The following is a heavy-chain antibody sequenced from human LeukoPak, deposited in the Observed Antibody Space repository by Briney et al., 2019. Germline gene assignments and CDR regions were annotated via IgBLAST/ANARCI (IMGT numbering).Heavy chain of an antibody. V-gene: IGHV4-30-4*01. Sequence: PSETLSLTCTVSGGSISSGDYYWSWIRQPPGKGLEWIGYIYYSGSTYYNPSLKSRVTISVDTSKNQFSLKLSSVTAADTAVYYCARVDAVWDAFDIWGQGTMVTVSS. CDR2: IYYSGST. CDR1: GGSISSGDYY. J-gene: IGHJ3*02. D-gene: IGHD3-16*01. CDR3: ARVDAVWDAFDI.